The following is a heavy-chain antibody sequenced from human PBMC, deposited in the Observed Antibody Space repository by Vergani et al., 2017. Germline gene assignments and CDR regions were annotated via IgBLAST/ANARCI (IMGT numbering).Heavy chain of an antibody. D-gene: IGHD5-18*01. CDR3: ARGRRIQLWFSSWFYP. CDR2: INHSGST. V-gene: IGHV4-34*01. CDR1: GGSFSGYY. J-gene: IGHJ5*02. Sequence: QVQLRQWGAGLLKPSETLSLTCAVYGGSFSGYYWSWIRQPPGKGLELIGEINHSGSTNSNPSRKTRVTISVDTSKNQFSMKLSSVTASDTAVYYCARGRRIQLWFSSWFYPWGQGTLVTGSA.